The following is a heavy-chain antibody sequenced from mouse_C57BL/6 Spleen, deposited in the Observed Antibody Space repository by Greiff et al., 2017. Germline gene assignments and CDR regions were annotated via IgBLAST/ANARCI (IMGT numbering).Heavy chain of an antibody. CDR2: IDPNSGGT. CDR1: GYTFTSYW. CDR3: ARRRNGYCVQDY. D-gene: IGHD2-3*01. V-gene: IGHV1-72*01. Sequence: QVQLQQPGAELVKPGASVKLSCKASGYTFTSYWMHWVKQRPGRGLEWIGRIDPNSGGTKYNEKFKSKATLTVDKPSSTAHMQLSSLTSEDSAGYCCARRRNGYCVQDYWGQGTTLTVSS. J-gene: IGHJ2*01.